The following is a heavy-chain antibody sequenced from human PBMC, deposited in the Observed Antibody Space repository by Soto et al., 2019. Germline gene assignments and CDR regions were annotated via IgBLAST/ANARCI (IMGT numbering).Heavy chain of an antibody. J-gene: IGHJ4*02. CDR2: IWYDGSNK. CDR1: GFTFSSYG. V-gene: IGHV3-33*01. Sequence: QVQLVESGGGVVQPGRSLRLSCAASGFTFSSYGMHWVRQAPGKGLEWVAVIWYDGSNKYYADSVKGRFTISRDNSKNRLYLHMNSLRAEDTAVYYCARDRGAGQYWIDYWGQGTLVTVFS. D-gene: IGHD6-19*01. CDR3: ARDRGAGQYWIDY.